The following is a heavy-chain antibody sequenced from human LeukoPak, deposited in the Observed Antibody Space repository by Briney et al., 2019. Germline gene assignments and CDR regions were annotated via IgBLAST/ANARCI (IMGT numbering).Heavy chain of an antibody. CDR1: GYTFTGYY. V-gene: IGHV1-46*04. CDR3: ARDHSRLGGGTTFWWLDP. CDR2: INPSGDFT. D-gene: IGHD3-16*01. Sequence: GASVKVSCKASGYTFTGYYMHWVRQAPGQGHEWMGVINPSGDFTMYTQKLQGRVTMTRDTSTSTLYMELSGLTSEDTAVYYCARDHSRLGGGTTFWWLDPGGQGPLVTVSS. J-gene: IGHJ5*02.